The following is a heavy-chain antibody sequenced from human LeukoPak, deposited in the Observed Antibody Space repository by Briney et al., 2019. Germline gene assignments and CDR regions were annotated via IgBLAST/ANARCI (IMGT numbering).Heavy chain of an antibody. D-gene: IGHD3-22*01. J-gene: IGHJ4*02. CDR1: GGSISSYY. CDR2: IYYSGST. CDR3: ARWGYFYDSSGHFDY. V-gene: IGHV4-59*01. Sequence: SETLSLTCTVSGGSISSYYWSWIRQPPGKGLEWIGYIYYSGSTNYNPSLKSRVTISVDTSKNQFSLKLSSVTTADTAVYYCARWGYFYDSSGHFDYWGQGTLVTVSS.